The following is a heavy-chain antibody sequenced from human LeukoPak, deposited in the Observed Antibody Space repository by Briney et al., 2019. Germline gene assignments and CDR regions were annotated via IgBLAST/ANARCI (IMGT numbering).Heavy chain of an antibody. J-gene: IGHJ4*02. CDR2: IYSGGST. D-gene: IGHD3-10*01. Sequence: PGGSLRLSCAASGFTVSSNYMSWVRQAPGRGLEWVSVIYSGGSTYYADSVKGRFTISRDNSKNTLYLQMNSLRAEDTAVYYCANLPPPHITMVRGVMGDWGQGTLVTVSS. CDR1: GFTVSSNY. V-gene: IGHV3-66*01. CDR3: ANLPPPHITMVRGVMGD.